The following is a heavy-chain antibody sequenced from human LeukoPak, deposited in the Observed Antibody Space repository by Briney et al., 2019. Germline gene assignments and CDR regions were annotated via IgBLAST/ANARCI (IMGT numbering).Heavy chain of an antibody. Sequence: PGGSLRLSCAASGFTFSSYAMSWVRRAPGKGLEWVSAISGSGGSTYYADSVKGRFTISRDNSKNTLYLQMNSLRAEDTAVYYCAKVDDSSGYLRYFDYWGQGTLVTVSS. V-gene: IGHV3-23*01. J-gene: IGHJ4*02. CDR3: AKVDDSSGYLRYFDY. CDR1: GFTFSSYA. CDR2: ISGSGGST. D-gene: IGHD3-22*01.